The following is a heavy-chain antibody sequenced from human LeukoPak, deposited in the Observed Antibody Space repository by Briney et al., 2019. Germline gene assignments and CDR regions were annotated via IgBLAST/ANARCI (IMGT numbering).Heavy chain of an antibody. CDR3: ARDRLMVRGVIILAIDAFDI. J-gene: IGHJ3*02. D-gene: IGHD3-10*01. CDR1: GYTFTSYG. Sequence: ASVKVSCKASGYTFTSYGISWVRQAPGQGLEWMGWISAYNGNTNYAQKLQGRVTMTTDTSTSTAYMELRSLRSDDTAVYYCARDRLMVRGVIILAIDAFDIWGQGTMVTVSS. CDR2: ISAYNGNT. V-gene: IGHV1-18*01.